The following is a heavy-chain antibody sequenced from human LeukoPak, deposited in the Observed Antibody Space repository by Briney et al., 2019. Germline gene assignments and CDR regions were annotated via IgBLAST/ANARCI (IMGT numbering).Heavy chain of an antibody. CDR1: GFPLISYS. CDR3: TRTPLSGYYFDY. CDR2: ISGSSDYI. V-gene: IGHV3-21*01. Sequence: GGSLRLSCAASGFPLISYSMNWVRQAPGKGLEWVSSISGSSDYIFYADSVKGRFTISRDNANNSLFLQMNSLRAEDTAIYYCTRTPLSGYYFDYWGQGTLVTVSS. J-gene: IGHJ4*01. D-gene: IGHD3-3*01.